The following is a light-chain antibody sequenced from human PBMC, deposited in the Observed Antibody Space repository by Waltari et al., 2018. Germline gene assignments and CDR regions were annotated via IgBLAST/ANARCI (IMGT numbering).Light chain of an antibody. J-gene: IGKJ1*01. Sequence: VLPQSPGTLSLSPGARAPLSCRASQRVGKYLAWYQQKPGQGPRLLIYGASSRAAGIPDMFSGSGSGEDFSLTISRLEPEDFAVYYCQHHVRLPATFDQGTKVE. V-gene: IGKV3-20*01. CDR3: QHHVRLPAT. CDR1: QRVGKY. CDR2: GAS.